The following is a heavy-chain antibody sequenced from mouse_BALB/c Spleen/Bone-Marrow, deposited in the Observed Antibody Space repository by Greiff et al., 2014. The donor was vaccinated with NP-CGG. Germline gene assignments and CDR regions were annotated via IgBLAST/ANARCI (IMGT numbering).Heavy chain of an antibody. J-gene: IGHJ4*01. Sequence: VQLQQPGPELVKPGASVKMSCKASGYTFTSYVMHWAKQTPGQGLEWIGYINPYNDGTKYNEKFKGKATLTSDKSSSTAYMELSSLTSEDSAVYDCARSPSYGNYGDYWGQGTSVTVSS. CDR2: INPYNDGT. D-gene: IGHD2-10*02. CDR1: GYTFTSYV. V-gene: IGHV1-14*01. CDR3: ARSPSYGNYGDY.